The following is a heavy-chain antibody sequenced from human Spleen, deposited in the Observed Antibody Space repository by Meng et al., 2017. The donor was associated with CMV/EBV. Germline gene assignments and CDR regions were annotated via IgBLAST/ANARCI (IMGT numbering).Heavy chain of an antibody. Sequence: GGSLRLSCAASGFTFSSYGMHWVRQAPGKGLEWVAFIRYDGSNKYYADSVKGRFTISRDNSKNTLYLQMNSLRAEDTAVYYCARGGYNYTPLDYWGQGTLVTVSS. V-gene: IGHV3-30*02. J-gene: IGHJ4*02. CDR3: ARGGYNYTPLDY. CDR1: GFTFSSYG. CDR2: IRYDGSNK. D-gene: IGHD5-24*01.